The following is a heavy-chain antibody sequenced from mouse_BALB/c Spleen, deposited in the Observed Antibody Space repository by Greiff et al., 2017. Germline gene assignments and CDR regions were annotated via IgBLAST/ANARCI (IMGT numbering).Heavy chain of an antibody. CDR3: ATDKMGRFAY. CDR1: GFTFSDYY. Sequence: EVQVVESGGGLVQPGGSLRLSCATSGFTFSDYYMSWVRQTPGKALEWLGFIRNKANGYTTEYSASVKGRFTISRDNSQIILYLQMNTLRAEDSATYSCATDKMGRFAYWGQGTLVTVSA. V-gene: IGHV7-3*02. CDR2: IRNKANGYTT. J-gene: IGHJ3*01.